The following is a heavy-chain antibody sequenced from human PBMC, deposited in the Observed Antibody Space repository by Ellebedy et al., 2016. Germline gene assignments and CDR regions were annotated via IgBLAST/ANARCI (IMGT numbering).Heavy chain of an antibody. Sequence: ASVKVSCXASGYTFTSYDINWVRQATGQGLEWMGWMNPNSGNTGYAQKFQGRVTMTRNTSISTAYMELSSLRSEDTAVYYCARGMDYYDSSGYYQGHAFDIWGQGTMVTVSS. J-gene: IGHJ3*02. CDR1: GYTFTSYD. CDR2: MNPNSGNT. CDR3: ARGMDYYDSSGYYQGHAFDI. D-gene: IGHD3-22*01. V-gene: IGHV1-8*01.